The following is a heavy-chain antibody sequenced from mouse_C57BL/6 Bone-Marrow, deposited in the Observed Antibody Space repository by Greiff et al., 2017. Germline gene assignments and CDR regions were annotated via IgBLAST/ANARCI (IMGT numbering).Heavy chain of an antibody. CDR2: IYPGDGNT. D-gene: IGHD2-13*01. V-gene: IGHV1-82*01. J-gene: IGHJ2*01. CDR3: ARERLAGFDY. Sequence: QVQLQQSGPELVKPGASVKISCKASGYAFSSSWMNWVKQRPGKGLEWIGRIYPGDGNTNYNGKFKGKATLTGDKSSSTAYMQLSSLTSEDSAVYFCARERLAGFDYWGQGTTLTVSS. CDR1: GYAFSSSW.